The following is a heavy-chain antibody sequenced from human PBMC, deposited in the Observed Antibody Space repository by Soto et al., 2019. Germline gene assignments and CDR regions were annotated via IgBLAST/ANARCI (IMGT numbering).Heavy chain of an antibody. Sequence: GGSLRLSCGASGFTFSSYSMNWVRQAPGKGLEWVSVISGSGGSTYYADSVKGRFTISRDNSKNTLYLQMNSLRAEDTAVYYCAPPADYYDSSGYYAPQSTWGQGTLVTVSS. J-gene: IGHJ5*02. V-gene: IGHV3-23*01. CDR2: ISGSGGST. CDR3: APPADYYDSSGYYAPQST. CDR1: GFTFSSYS. D-gene: IGHD3-22*01.